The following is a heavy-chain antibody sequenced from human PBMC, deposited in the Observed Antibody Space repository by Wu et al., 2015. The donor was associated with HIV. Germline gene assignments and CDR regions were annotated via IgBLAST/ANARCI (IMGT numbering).Heavy chain of an antibody. J-gene: IGHJ4*02. CDR1: GYIFTGYF. V-gene: IGHV1-2*02. CDR2: INPSSGDT. CDR3: LTGIATADTESD. D-gene: IGHD6-13*01. Sequence: QVQLVQSGAEVKKPGASVRVSCKTSGYIFTGYFMHWVRQAPGQGLEWMGWINPSSGDTSYSQKLQSRVTMTRDTSISTVYMELSRLRSEDTAVYYCLTGIATADTESDWGQGTLVTVSS.